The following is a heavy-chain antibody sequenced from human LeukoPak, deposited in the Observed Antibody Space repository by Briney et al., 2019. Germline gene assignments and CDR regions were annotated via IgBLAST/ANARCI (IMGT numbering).Heavy chain of an antibody. V-gene: IGHV1-69*06. CDR3: ATPERYYYDNSGLGRELFDY. J-gene: IGHJ4*02. CDR1: GGTFSSYA. D-gene: IGHD3-22*01. CDR2: IIPIFGTA. Sequence: ASVKVSCKASGGTFSSYAISWVRQAPGQGLEWMGGIIPIFGTANYAQKFQGRVTITADKSTSTAYMELSSLRSEDTAVYYCATPERYYYDNSGLGRELFDYWGQGTLVTVSS.